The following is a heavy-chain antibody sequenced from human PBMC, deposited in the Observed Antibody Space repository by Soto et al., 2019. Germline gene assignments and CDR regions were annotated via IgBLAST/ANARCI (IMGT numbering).Heavy chain of an antibody. CDR1: GGCISSRSSY. CDR3: AKYEVATMFDY. Sequence: SETVSLTCTVSGGCISSRSSYWGWIRQPPGKGLEWIGSIYYSGASQCNPSLKSRVTISLDTSKNQFSLRLSSVTAADTAVYYCAKYEVATMFDYWGQGTLVTVSS. J-gene: IGHJ4*02. V-gene: IGHV4-39*01. CDR2: IYYSGAS. D-gene: IGHD5-12*01.